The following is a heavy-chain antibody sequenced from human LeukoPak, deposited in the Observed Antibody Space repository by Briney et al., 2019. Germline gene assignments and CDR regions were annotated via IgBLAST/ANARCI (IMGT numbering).Heavy chain of an antibody. CDR2: IYSGGST. V-gene: IGHV3-53*01. J-gene: IGHJ4*02. CDR3: AREANYYDSSGLTTPSFDY. D-gene: IGHD3-22*01. Sequence: PGGSLRLSCAASGFTVSSNYMSWVRQAPGKGLEWVSVIYSGGSTYYADSVKGRFTISRDNSKNTLYLQMNSLRAEDTAVYYCAREANYYDSSGLTTPSFDYWGQGTLVTVSS. CDR1: GFTVSSNY.